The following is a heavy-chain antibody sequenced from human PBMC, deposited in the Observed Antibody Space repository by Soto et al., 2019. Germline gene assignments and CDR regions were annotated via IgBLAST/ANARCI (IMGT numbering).Heavy chain of an antibody. Sequence: LRLSCAASGFTFSDYYMSWIRQAPGKGLEWVSYISSSSSYTNYADSVKGRFTISRDNAKNSLYLQMNSLRAEDTAVYYCARDWILYYYDSSGYSFGAFDIWGQGTMVTVSS. J-gene: IGHJ3*02. CDR3: ARDWILYYYDSSGYSFGAFDI. CDR2: ISSSSSYT. D-gene: IGHD3-22*01. V-gene: IGHV3-11*06. CDR1: GFTFSDYY.